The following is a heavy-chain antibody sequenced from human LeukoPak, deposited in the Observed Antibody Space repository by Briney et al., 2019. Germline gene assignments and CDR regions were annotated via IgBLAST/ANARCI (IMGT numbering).Heavy chain of an antibody. CDR3: ARAYCSGGSCYSDAFDI. V-gene: IGHV1-46*01. CDR1: GYTFTSYY. Sequence: GASVKVSCKASGYTFTSYYMHWVRQAPGQGLEWMGIISPSGGSTSYAQKFQGRVTMTRDTSTSTVYMELSSLRSEDTAVYYCARAYCSGGSCYSDAFDIWGQGTMVTVSS. CDR2: ISPSGGST. D-gene: IGHD2-15*01. J-gene: IGHJ3*02.